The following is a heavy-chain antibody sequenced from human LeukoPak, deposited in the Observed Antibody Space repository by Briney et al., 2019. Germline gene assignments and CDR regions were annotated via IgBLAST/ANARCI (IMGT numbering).Heavy chain of an antibody. CDR1: GFTFSDYG. Sequence: GGSRRLSCAASGFTFSDYGMHWVRQAPGKGLEWVALIRYDGSDNKYYADSVKGRFTISRDNSKNTLYLQMNSLRAEDTAVYYCARDVRKWSSIAAAGRGDYWGQGTLVTVSS. V-gene: IGHV3-30*02. D-gene: IGHD6-13*01. CDR2: IRYDGSDNK. CDR3: ARDVRKWSSIAAAGRGDY. J-gene: IGHJ4*02.